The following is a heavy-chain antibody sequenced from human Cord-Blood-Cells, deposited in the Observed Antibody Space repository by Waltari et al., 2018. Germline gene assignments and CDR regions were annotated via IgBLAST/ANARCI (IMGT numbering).Heavy chain of an antibody. J-gene: IGHJ4*02. Sequence: VQLQQWGAGLLKPSETLSLTCAVYGGSFSGYYWSWIRQPPGKGLEWIGEINHSGSTNYNPSLKSRVTISVDTSKNQFSLKLSSVTAADTAVYYCASTLYDSSGYYYDYWGQGTLVTVSS. CDR3: ASTLYDSSGYYYDY. V-gene: IGHV4-34*01. CDR2: INHSGST. D-gene: IGHD3-22*01. CDR1: GGSFSGYY.